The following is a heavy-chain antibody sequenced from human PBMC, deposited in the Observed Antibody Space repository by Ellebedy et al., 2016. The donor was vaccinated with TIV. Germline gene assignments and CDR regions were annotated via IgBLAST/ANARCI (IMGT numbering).Heavy chain of an antibody. CDR2: MNPNSGNT. Sequence: AASVKVSCKASGYTFPRYDILWVRQATGQGLEWMGWMNPNSGNTGHAQKFQGRVTITRNTSISTAYMELSSLRSEDTAVYYCARDRLVWFGDQGFDPWGQGTLVTVSS. D-gene: IGHD3-10*01. CDR3: ARDRLVWFGDQGFDP. J-gene: IGHJ5*02. CDR1: GYTFPRYD. V-gene: IGHV1-8*03.